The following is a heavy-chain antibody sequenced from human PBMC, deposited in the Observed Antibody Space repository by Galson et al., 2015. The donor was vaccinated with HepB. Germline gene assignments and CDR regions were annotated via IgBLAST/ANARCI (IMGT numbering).Heavy chain of an antibody. CDR1: GFTFSSYG. D-gene: IGHD2-2*01. CDR3: ARGQYCSSDSCYASYYYYGLDV. J-gene: IGHJ6*02. CDR2: IWFDESNK. Sequence: SLRLSCAASGFTFSSYGMHWVRQAPGKGLEWVAVIWFDESNKYYGDSVKGRFTISRDNSKNTLYLQMNSLRADDTAVYYCARGQYCSSDSCYASYYYYGLDVWGQGTTVTVSS. V-gene: IGHV3-33*08.